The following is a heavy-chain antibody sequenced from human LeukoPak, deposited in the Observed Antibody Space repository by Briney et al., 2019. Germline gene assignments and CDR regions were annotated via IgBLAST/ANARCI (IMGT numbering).Heavy chain of an antibody. V-gene: IGHV3-33*06. CDR3: AKGVPMVRGVILTYYFDY. D-gene: IGHD3-10*01. CDR1: GFTFSSYG. Sequence: PGRSLRLSCVASGFTFSSYGMHWVRQAPGKGLEWVAVIWHDGSNKYYADSVKGRFTISRDNSKNTLYLQMNSLRAEDTAVYYCAKGVPMVRGVILTYYFDYWGQGTLVTVPS. J-gene: IGHJ4*02. CDR2: IWHDGSNK.